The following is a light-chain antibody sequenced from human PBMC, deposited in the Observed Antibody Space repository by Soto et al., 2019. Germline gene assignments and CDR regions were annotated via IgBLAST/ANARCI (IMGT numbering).Light chain of an antibody. Sequence: DIVMTQSPLSLPVTPGEPASISCRSSQSLLHSNGYYYLDWYLQKPGQSLQLLIYLGSNRASGVPDRFSGSESGTDFTLKISRVEAEDVGVYYCLQGLQTLYTFDQGTKLEIK. J-gene: IGKJ2*01. CDR2: LGS. V-gene: IGKV2-28*01. CDR3: LQGLQTLYT. CDR1: QSLLHSNGYYY.